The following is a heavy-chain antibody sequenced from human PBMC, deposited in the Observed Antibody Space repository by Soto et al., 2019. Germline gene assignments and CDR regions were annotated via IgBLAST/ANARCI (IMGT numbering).Heavy chain of an antibody. CDR2: IIPIFGTA. D-gene: IGHD2-8*01. J-gene: IGHJ6*02. CDR1: GGTFSSYA. Sequence: SVKVSCKASGGTFSSYAISWVRQAPGQGLEWMGGIIPIFGTANYAQKFQGRVTITADKSTSTAYMELSSLRSDDTAVYFCARGHSTDCSNGVCSFFYNHEMDVWGQGTTVTVSS. V-gene: IGHV1-69*06. CDR3: ARGHSTDCSNGVCSFFYNHEMDV.